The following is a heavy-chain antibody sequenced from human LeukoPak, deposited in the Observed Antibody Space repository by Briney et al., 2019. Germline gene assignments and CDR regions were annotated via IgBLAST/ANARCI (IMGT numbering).Heavy chain of an antibody. D-gene: IGHD1-26*01. CDR1: GFTLSSYG. V-gene: IGHV3-30*02. CDR3: AKDLNPREAGATIDY. Sequence: GGSLRLFCTASGFTLSSYGMHWVRQAPGKGLEWVTVIWHDGSNKYYADSVKGRFTISRDNSKNTLYLQMNSLRAEDTAVYHCAKDLNPREAGATIDYWGQGTLVTVSS. J-gene: IGHJ4*02. CDR2: IWHDGSNK.